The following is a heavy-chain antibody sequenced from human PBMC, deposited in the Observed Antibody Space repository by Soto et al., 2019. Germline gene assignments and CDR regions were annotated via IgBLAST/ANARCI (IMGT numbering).Heavy chain of an antibody. CDR2: ISPYNDDT. CDR3: ARGGYYDSSCARNYHHYGMDV. CDR1: GYTFSSYG. Sequence: QAQLVQSGTEVKKPGASVKVSCKATGYTFSSYGITWVRQAPGQGLEWLGWISPYNDDTKNAQIRQGRGTMTTDTSTITAYMDMRSLRSYEMAVYYCARGGYYDSSCARNYHHYGMDVWGQGTTVTVSS. D-gene: IGHD3-22*01. J-gene: IGHJ6*02. V-gene: IGHV1-18*03.